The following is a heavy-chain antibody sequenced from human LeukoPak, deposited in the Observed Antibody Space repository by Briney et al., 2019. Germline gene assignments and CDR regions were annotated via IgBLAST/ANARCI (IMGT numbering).Heavy chain of an antibody. CDR2: IKQDGSKK. CDR1: GFIFSSYW. CDR3: ATYNWNTGWFDP. J-gene: IGHJ5*02. D-gene: IGHD1-1*01. V-gene: IGHV3-7*01. Sequence: PGGSLRLSCAASGFIFSSYWMSWVRQAPGKGLEWVANIKQDGSKKYYVDSVKGRFTISRDNAKNSLYLQMNSLRAEDAAVYYCATYNWNTGWFDPWGQGTLVTVSS.